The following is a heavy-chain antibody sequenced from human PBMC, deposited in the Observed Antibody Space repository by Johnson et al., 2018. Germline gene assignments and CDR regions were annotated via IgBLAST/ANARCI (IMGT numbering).Heavy chain of an antibody. D-gene: IGHD3-22*01. CDR1: GFTFSTYA. CDR2: ISRNGDST. V-gene: IGHV3-64*01. CDR3: ARDTSGYNYEYFQH. Sequence: VQLVESGGGLVQPGGSLRLSCAASGFTFSTYAMHWARQAPGKGLEYVSTISRNGDSTYDGNAGQGRFTISRDNSKNTLYLQMGSLRAEDMAVYYCARDTSGYNYEYFQHWGQGTLVTVSS. J-gene: IGHJ1*01.